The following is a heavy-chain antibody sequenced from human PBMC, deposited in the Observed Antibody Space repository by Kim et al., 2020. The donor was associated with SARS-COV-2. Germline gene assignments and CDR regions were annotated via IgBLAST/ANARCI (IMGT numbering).Heavy chain of an antibody. CDR3: TTTSTTRYYYGMDV. J-gene: IGHJ6*02. D-gene: IGHD1-7*01. Sequence: GGSLRLSCAASGFTFSNAWMSWVRQAPGKGLEWVGRIKSKTDGGTTDYAAPVKGRFTISRDDSKNTLYLQMNSLKTEDTAVYYCTTTSTTRYYYGMDVWGQGTTVTVSS. CDR1: GFTFSNAW. V-gene: IGHV3-15*01. CDR2: IKSKTDGGTT.